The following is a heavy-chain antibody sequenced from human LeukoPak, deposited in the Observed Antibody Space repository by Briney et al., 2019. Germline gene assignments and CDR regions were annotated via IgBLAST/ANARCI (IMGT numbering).Heavy chain of an antibody. D-gene: IGHD1-26*01. CDR3: ARGYWPRH. Sequence: QPSETLSLTCTVSGGSISSYFWSWVRQAPGKGLEWVSAISGSGGSTYYADSVKGRFTISRDNSKNTLYLQMNSLRAEDTAVYYCARGYWPRHWGQGTLVTVSS. J-gene: IGHJ4*02. V-gene: IGHV3-23*01. CDR1: GGSISSYF. CDR2: ISGSGGST.